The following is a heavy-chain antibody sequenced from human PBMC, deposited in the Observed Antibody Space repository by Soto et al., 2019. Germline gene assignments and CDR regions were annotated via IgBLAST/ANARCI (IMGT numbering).Heavy chain of an antibody. CDR1: GFTFSSYG. V-gene: IGHV3-30*18. Sequence: PGGSLRLSCAASGFTFSSYGMHWVRQAPGKGLEWVAVISYDGSNKYYADSVKGRFTISRDNSKNTLYLQMNSLRAEDTAVYYCAKDLRFSSYCSSTSCYGAFDIWGQGTMVTVSS. CDR2: ISYDGSNK. J-gene: IGHJ3*02. CDR3: AKDLRFSSYCSSTSCYGAFDI. D-gene: IGHD2-2*01.